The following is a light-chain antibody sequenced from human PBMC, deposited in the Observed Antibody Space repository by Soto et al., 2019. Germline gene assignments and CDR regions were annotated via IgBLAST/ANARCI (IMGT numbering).Light chain of an antibody. CDR1: QSISSY. J-gene: IGKJ2*02. CDR3: QQSYTTVRT. CDR2: LAS. Sequence: PMTQSPSNQSASVADRVTITCRASQSISSYLNGYQHKPGESPRLLIHLASSLQTGVPSRFSGSGSGTEFTLTISSLQPEDFATYYCQQSYTTVRTFGPGTKVGS. V-gene: IGKV1-39*01.